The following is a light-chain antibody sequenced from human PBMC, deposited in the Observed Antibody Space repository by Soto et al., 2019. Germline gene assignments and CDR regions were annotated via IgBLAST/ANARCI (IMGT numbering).Light chain of an antibody. V-gene: IGKV3-15*01. CDR3: QQYHYWPYP. CDR1: QSVSSL. J-gene: IGKJ2*01. Sequence: VLTQSPATLSVSPGERVTLSCRASQSVSSLLAWYQQKPGQAPRLLIYSTSTRATGIPARFSGSGSGTEFTLTISSLQSEDFAIYYCQQYHYWPYPFGQGTNLEMK. CDR2: STS.